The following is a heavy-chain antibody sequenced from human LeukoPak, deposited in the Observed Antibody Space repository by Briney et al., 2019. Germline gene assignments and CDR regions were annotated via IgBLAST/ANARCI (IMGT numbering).Heavy chain of an antibody. Sequence: GGSLRLSCAASGFTFSSYWMHWVRQAPGKGLVWVSRINTDGSSTSYADSVKGRFTISRDNSKNTLYLQMNSLRAEDTAVYYCARDPGIQGYFDYWGQGTLVTVSS. CDR2: INTDGSST. V-gene: IGHV3-74*01. J-gene: IGHJ4*02. D-gene: IGHD6-13*01. CDR1: GFTFSSYW. CDR3: ARDPGIQGYFDY.